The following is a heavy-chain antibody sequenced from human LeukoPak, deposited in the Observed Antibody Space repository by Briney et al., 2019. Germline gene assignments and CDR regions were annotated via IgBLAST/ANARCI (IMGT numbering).Heavy chain of an antibody. V-gene: IGHV3-13*01. D-gene: IGHD6-19*01. Sequence: GGSLRLSCAASGFTFSRYDMHWVRQITGKGLEWLSNSGTVGDTYYPDSVKGRFTTSRENAKNSVYLQMDSLRVGDTAVYYCARTKPWPNNDVFDMWGQGTLVIVSS. CDR1: GFTFSRYD. CDR2: SGTVGDT. CDR3: ARTKPWPNNDVFDM. J-gene: IGHJ3*02.